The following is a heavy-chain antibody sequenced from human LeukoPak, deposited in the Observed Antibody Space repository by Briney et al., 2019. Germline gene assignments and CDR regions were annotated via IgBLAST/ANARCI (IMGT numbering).Heavy chain of an antibody. D-gene: IGHD1-7*01. CDR3: AKEAKNWNYNWFDP. J-gene: IGHJ5*02. Sequence: GGSLRLSCAASGFTFDDYAMHWVPQAPGKGVEWVSLISWDGGSTYYADSVKGRFTISRDNSKNSLYLQMNSLRTEDTALYYCAKEAKNWNYNWFDPWGQGTLVTVSS. CDR1: GFTFDDYA. CDR2: ISWDGGST. V-gene: IGHV3-43*02.